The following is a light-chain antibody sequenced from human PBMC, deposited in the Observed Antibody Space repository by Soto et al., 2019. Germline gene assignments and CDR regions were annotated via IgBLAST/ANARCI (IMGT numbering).Light chain of an antibody. Sequence: QSVLTQPPSVSGAPGQRATISCTGSSSNIGAGYDVHWYQQLPGTAPKLLIYGNSNRPSGVPDRFSGSKSGTSASLAITGLQAEDEADYYCQSYDSSLSAWVFGGGTKLTVL. V-gene: IGLV1-40*01. CDR3: QSYDSSLSAWV. J-gene: IGLJ3*02. CDR2: GNS. CDR1: SSNIGAGYD.